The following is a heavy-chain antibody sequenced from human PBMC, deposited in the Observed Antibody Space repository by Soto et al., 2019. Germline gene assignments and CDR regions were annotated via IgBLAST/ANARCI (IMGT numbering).Heavy chain of an antibody. CDR2: IYSGGAT. J-gene: IGHJ4*02. V-gene: IGHV3-66*01. Sequence: EVQLVESGGGLVQPGGSLRLSCAASGFTVSNNYMRWVRQAPGKGLEWVALIYSGGATYYADSGNGRLTISRDNSKNTLYLQMNSVRAEDPAVYYCARDGTYNWVGGQGILVTVSS. CDR3: ARDGTYNWV. CDR1: GFTVSNNY. D-gene: IGHD1-1*01.